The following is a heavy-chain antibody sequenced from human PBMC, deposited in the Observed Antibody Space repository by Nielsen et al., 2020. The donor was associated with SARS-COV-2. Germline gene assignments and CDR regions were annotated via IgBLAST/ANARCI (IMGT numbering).Heavy chain of an antibody. V-gene: IGHV1-46*01. D-gene: IGHD6-13*01. J-gene: IGHJ4*02. CDR2: INPRSGST. CDR1: GYTFSNYY. Sequence: ASVKASCKASGYTFSNYYMHWVRQAPGQGPEWVGVINPRSGSTNYAQRFQGRVTMTGDTSTSTAYMEMSSLKSEDTAVYYCAKGDSSSWYLVGWFWGQGSLVTVSS. CDR3: AKGDSSSWYLVGWF.